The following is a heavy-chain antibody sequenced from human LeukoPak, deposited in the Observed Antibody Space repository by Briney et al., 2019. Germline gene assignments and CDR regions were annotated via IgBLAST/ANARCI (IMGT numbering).Heavy chain of an antibody. V-gene: IGHV3-7*05. CDR1: GFLFSNSW. J-gene: IGHJ4*02. CDR3: ARDSGYNAFDY. CDR2: INQDGSAK. Sequence: GGSLRHSCADSGFLFSNSWMAWVRQAPGRGLEWLANINQDGSAKTCVDSVKGRFTISRDNAKNSLYLQMNSLRAEDTAMYYCARDSGYNAFDYWGQGTLVTVSS. D-gene: IGHD5-12*01.